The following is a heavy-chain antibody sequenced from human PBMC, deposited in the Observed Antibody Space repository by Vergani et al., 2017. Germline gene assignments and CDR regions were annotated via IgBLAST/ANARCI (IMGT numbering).Heavy chain of an antibody. J-gene: IGHJ4*02. D-gene: IGHD3-3*01. Sequence: EVQLLESGGGLVQPGRSLRLSCAASGFTFDDYAMHWVRQAPGKGLEWVSGISWNSGSIGYADSVKGRFTISRDNAKNSLYLQMNSLRAEDTALFYCAKDFDDSGVFDYWGQGTLVTVSS. CDR3: AKDFDDSGVFDY. V-gene: IGHV3-9*01. CDR2: ISWNSGSI. CDR1: GFTFDDYA.